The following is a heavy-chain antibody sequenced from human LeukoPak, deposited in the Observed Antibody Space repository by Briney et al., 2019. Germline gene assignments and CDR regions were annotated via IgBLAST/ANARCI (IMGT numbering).Heavy chain of an antibody. CDR1: GGSFSGYY. D-gene: IGHD6-13*01. Sequence: SETLSLTCAVYGGSFSGYYWSWIRQPPGKGLEWIGEINQSGSTNYNPSLKSRVTISVDTSKNQFSLKLSSVTAADTAVYYCARDRGAAPGGGRAFDIWGQGTMVTVSS. J-gene: IGHJ3*02. CDR3: ARDRGAAPGGGRAFDI. V-gene: IGHV4-34*01. CDR2: INQSGST.